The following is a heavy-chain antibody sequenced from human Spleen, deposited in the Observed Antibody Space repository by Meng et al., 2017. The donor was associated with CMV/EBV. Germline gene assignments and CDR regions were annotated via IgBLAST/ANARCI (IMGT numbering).Heavy chain of an antibody. Sequence: GESLKISCSASGFTFGDYAMSWVRQAPGKGLEWVGFIRSKAYGGTTEYAASVKGRFTISRDDSKSIAYLQMNSLKTEDTAVYYCTRSAAGHTAMVRSVDYWGQGTLVTVSS. CDR1: GFTFGDYA. V-gene: IGHV3-49*04. CDR3: TRSAAGHTAMVRSVDY. J-gene: IGHJ4*02. CDR2: IRSKAYGGTT. D-gene: IGHD5-18*01.